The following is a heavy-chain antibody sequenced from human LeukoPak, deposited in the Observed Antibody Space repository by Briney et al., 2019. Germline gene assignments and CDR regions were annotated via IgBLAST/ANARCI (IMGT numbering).Heavy chain of an antibody. CDR2: ISYDGSNK. Sequence: GGSPRLSCAASGFTFSSYGMHWVRRAPGKGLEWVAVISYDGSNKYYADSVKGRFTISRDNSKNTLYLQMNSLRAEDTAVYYCAKDWLVVNGVSWFDPWGQGTLVTVSS. J-gene: IGHJ5*02. D-gene: IGHD3-22*01. CDR1: GFTFSSYG. CDR3: AKDWLVVNGVSWFDP. V-gene: IGHV3-30*18.